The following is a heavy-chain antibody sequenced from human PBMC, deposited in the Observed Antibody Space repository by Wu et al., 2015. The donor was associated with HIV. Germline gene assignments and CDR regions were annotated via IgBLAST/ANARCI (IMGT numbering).Heavy chain of an antibody. CDR3: ARRSYYYYYMDV. Sequence: QVQLVQSGAEVKKPGASVKVSCKASGYTFTGYYMHWVRQAPGQGLEWMGWISAYNGNTNYAQKLQGRVTMTTDTSTSTAYMELRSLRSDDTAVYYCARRSYYYYYMDVWGKGTTVTVSS. CDR1: GYTFTGYY. V-gene: IGHV1-18*04. CDR2: ISAYNGNT. J-gene: IGHJ6*03.